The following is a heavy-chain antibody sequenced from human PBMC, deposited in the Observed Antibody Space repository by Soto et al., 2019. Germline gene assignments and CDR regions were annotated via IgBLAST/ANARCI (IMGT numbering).Heavy chain of an antibody. CDR2: IHYNVST. CDR3: ARQVRGQFPFRYDYSYYMDV. Sequence: QVQLQESGPGLVKPSETLSLTCTVSGGSVSSGNNYWNWIRQHPWQGLEWIGHIHYNVSTSYNPSLKSRIVISLDTSKEQFSLRLCSVSAADTAMYYCARQVRGQFPFRYDYSYYMDVWGEGTTVTVSS. V-gene: IGHV4-31*03. J-gene: IGHJ6*03. D-gene: IGHD3-10*01. CDR1: GGSVSSGNNY.